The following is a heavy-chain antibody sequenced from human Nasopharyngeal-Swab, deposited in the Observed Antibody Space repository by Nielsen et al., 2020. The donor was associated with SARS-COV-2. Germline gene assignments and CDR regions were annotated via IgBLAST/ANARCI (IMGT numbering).Heavy chain of an antibody. J-gene: IGHJ6*03. D-gene: IGHD2-2*02. CDR1: GFTFRSYS. V-gene: IGHV3-21*01. Sequence: ESLKISCAASGFTFRSYSMNWVRQAPGTGLEWVLSISSSSSYIYYADPVKGRFTISRDNAKNSLYLQMNSLRAEDTAVYYCAGDRWYCSSTSCYTTPYYYMDVWGKGTTVTVSS. CDR3: AGDRWYCSSTSCYTTPYYYMDV. CDR2: ISSSSSYI.